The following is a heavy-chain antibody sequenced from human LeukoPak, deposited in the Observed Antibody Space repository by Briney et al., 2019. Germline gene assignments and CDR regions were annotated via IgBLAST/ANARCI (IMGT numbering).Heavy chain of an antibody. CDR1: GFTFSSYT. CDR2: ISGSGGST. Sequence: GGSLRLSSAASGFTFSSYTMSWVRQAPGKGVEGGSAISGSGGSTYYADSGRGRFTISRDNSKNTLYLQMNSLRAEDTAVYYCAKGLGYYDSSGPPSFDYWGQGTLVTVSS. D-gene: IGHD3-22*01. V-gene: IGHV3-23*01. J-gene: IGHJ4*02. CDR3: AKGLGYYDSSGPPSFDY.